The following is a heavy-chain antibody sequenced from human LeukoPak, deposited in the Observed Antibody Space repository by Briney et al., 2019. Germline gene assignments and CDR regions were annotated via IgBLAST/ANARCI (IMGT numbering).Heavy chain of an antibody. Sequence: GGSLRLSCAASGFIFNNARMSWVRQAPGMGLEWVGRIKSKTDGGTTDYAAPVKVRFTISRDDSKNTLYLQMNSLKTEDTAVYYCTTEGIVGTTGPLDYWGQGTLVTVSS. CDR3: TTEGIVGTTGPLDY. J-gene: IGHJ4*02. D-gene: IGHD1-26*01. CDR1: GFIFNNAR. CDR2: IKSKTDGGTT. V-gene: IGHV3-15*01.